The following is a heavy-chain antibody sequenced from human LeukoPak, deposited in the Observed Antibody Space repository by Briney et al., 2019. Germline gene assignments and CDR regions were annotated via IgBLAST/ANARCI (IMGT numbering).Heavy chain of an antibody. J-gene: IGHJ6*02. CDR2: IKQDGSEK. CDR1: GFTFSSYW. CDR3: ARVSTSNPGYYYYYGMDV. D-gene: IGHD2-2*01. Sequence: GGSLRLSCAASGFTFSSYWMSWVRQAPGKGLEWVANIKQDGSEKYYVDSVKGRFTISRDNAKNSLYLQMNSLRAEDTAVYYCARVSTSNPGYYYYYGMDVWGQGTTVTVSS. V-gene: IGHV3-7*01.